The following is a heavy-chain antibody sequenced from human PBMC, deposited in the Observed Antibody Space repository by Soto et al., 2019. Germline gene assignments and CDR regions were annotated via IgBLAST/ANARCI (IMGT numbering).Heavy chain of an antibody. V-gene: IGHV1-18*04. CDR1: GYTFTSYG. D-gene: IGHD2-2*01. CDR2: ISAYNGNT. Sequence: ASVKVPCKASGYTFTSYGISWVRQAPGQGLEWMGWISAYNGNTNYAQKLQGRVTMTTNTSTSTAYMELRSLRSDDTAVYYCARYCSSTSCYEDVGMDVWGQGTTVTVSS. CDR3: ARYCSSTSCYEDVGMDV. J-gene: IGHJ6*02.